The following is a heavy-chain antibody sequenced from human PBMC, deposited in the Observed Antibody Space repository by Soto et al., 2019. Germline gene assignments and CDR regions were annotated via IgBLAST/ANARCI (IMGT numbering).Heavy chain of an antibody. CDR3: ASGFDLWSGSEGRGYSFDY. CDR2: IIPIFDTP. Sequence: QVQLVQSGAEVKKPGSSVEVSCKASGGTFVSYAFSWVRQAPGQGLEWVGEIIPIFDTPNYAQKFQGRVTITADKSTSTVYMDLRILRSEDTAVDYCASGFDLWSGSEGRGYSFDYWGQGTLVTVSS. V-gene: IGHV1-69*06. CDR1: GGTFVSYA. D-gene: IGHD3-3*01. J-gene: IGHJ4*02.